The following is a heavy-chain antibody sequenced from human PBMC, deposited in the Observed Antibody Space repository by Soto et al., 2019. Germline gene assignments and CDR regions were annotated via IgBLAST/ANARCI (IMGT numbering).Heavy chain of an antibody. D-gene: IGHD6-19*01. CDR1: GFSLRTTGVG. CDR3: AHIPPQDSGAFDI. CDR2: LYWDDDN. J-gene: IGHJ3*02. V-gene: IGHV2-5*02. Sequence: SGPTLVNPRQALTLTYTFSGFSLRTTGVGVGWLRQPPGKALEWLALLYWDDDNRYNPSLKSRLTLTKDTSKRQVVLTLTNVDPADTATYYCAHIPPQDSGAFDIWGQGTMVPVSS.